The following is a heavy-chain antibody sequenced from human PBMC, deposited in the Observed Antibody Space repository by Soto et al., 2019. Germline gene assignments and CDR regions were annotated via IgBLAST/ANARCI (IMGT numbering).Heavy chain of an antibody. CDR1: GFTFSDYG. Sequence: EVQLLESGGGLVQPGGSLRLSCAASGFTFSDYGMSWVRQAPGKGLEWVSTISGSGDTTYYADSVKVRFTISRDNSKNTLYLQMNSLRAEDTAVYYCAKGLSGYSYPWFDPWGQGTLVTVSS. V-gene: IGHV3-23*01. CDR3: AKGLSGYSYPWFDP. CDR2: ISGSGDTT. D-gene: IGHD5-18*01. J-gene: IGHJ5*02.